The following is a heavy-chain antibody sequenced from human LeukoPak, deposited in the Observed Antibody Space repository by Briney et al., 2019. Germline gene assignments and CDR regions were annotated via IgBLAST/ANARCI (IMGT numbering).Heavy chain of an antibody. CDR2: ISGSGDNT. Sequence: GGSLRLSCAASGFTFSSYAMSWVRQAPGKGLEWVSIISGSGDNTYYADSMKGRFTISRDNSKNTLYLQMNSLRAEDTAIYYCAREGPRGNSQFDYWGQGTLVTVSS. J-gene: IGHJ4*02. CDR3: AREGPRGNSQFDY. CDR1: GFTFSSYA. V-gene: IGHV3-23*01. D-gene: IGHD2/OR15-2a*01.